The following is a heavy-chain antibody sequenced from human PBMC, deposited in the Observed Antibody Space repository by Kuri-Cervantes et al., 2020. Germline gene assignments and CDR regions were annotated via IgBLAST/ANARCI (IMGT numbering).Heavy chain of an antibody. J-gene: IGHJ4*02. V-gene: IGHV3-30-3*01. Sequence: GGSLRLSCAASGFTFDDYAMHWVRQAPGKGLEWVAVISYDGSNKYYADSVKGRFTISRDNSKNTLYLQMNSLRAEDTAVYYCARGVGDYSAGAGYWGQGTLVTVSS. CDR2: ISYDGSNK. CDR1: GFTFDDYA. D-gene: IGHD4-17*01. CDR3: ARGVGDYSAGAGY.